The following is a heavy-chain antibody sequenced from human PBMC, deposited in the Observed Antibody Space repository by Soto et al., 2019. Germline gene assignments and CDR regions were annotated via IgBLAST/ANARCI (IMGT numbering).Heavy chain of an antibody. Sequence: SETLSLTCTVSGGSISSSSYYWGWIRQPPGKGLEWIGSIYYSGSTYYNPSLKSRVTISVDTSKNQFSLKLSSVTAADTAVYYCARTRAVWFDPWGQGTLVTSPQ. V-gene: IGHV4-39*01. CDR3: ARTRAVWFDP. CDR1: GGSISSSSYY. J-gene: IGHJ5*02. CDR2: IYYSGST. D-gene: IGHD6-19*01.